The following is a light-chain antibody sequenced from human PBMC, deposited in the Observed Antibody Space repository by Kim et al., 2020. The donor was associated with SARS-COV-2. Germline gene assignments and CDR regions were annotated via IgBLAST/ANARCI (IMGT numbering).Light chain of an antibody. CDR1: SSDVGSYDY. J-gene: IGLJ1*01. Sequence: SITISCTGTSSDVGSYDYVSWYQQHPGKAPKLMIYAVSNRPSGLSNRFSGSKSANTASLTISGLQAEDEADYYCSSYTRSSTNYVFGTGTKVTVL. CDR3: SSYTRSSTNYV. CDR2: AVS. V-gene: IGLV2-14*03.